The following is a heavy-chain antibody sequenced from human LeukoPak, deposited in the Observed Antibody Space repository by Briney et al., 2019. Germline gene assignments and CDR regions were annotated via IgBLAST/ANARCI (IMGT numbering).Heavy chain of an antibody. V-gene: IGHV1-69*04. CDR1: GGTFSSYA. D-gene: IGHD5-24*01. J-gene: IGHJ4*02. CDR2: IIPILGIA. Sequence: GASVKVSCKASGGTFSSYAISWVRQAPGQGLEWMGRIIPILGIANYAQKFQGRVTITADKSTSTAYMELSSLRSEDTAVYYCARDLSGDGYSGEYDYWGQGTLVTVSS. CDR3: ARDLSGDGYSGEYDY.